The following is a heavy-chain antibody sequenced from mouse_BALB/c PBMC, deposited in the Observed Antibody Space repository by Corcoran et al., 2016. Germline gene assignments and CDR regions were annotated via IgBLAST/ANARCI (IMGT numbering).Heavy chain of an antibody. D-gene: IGHD1-2*01. V-gene: IGHV1S34*01. Sequence: LVKTGASVKLSCKASGYSFTGYYMHWVKQSHGKSLEWIGYISCYNGATSYNQKFKGKATFTVDTSSSTAYMQFNSLTSEDSAVYYCARGEGITTATDYWGQGTTLTVSS. CDR3: ARGEGITTATDY. J-gene: IGHJ2*01. CDR1: GYSFTGYY. CDR2: ISCYNGAT.